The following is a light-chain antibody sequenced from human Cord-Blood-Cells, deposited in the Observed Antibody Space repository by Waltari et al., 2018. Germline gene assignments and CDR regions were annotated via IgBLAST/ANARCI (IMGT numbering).Light chain of an antibody. CDR2: GAS. V-gene: IGKV3-20*01. Sequence: EIVLTQSPGPLSLSPGERATLSCRASKSVSSSYLAWYQQKPGQAPRLLIYGASSRATGSPDRFSGSGSGTDFTLTISRLEPEDFAVYYCQQYGSSFTFGPGTKVDIK. CDR3: QQYGSSFT. CDR1: KSVSSSY. J-gene: IGKJ3*01.